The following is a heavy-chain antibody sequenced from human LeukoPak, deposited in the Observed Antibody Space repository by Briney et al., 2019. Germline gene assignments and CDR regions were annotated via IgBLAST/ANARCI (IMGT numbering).Heavy chain of an antibody. CDR3: ARLRGDYDSSGSFDY. V-gene: IGHV3-30-3*01. Sequence: GRSLRLSCAASGSTFSSYAMHWVRQAPGKGLEWVAVISYDGSNKYYADSVKGRFTISRDNSKNTLYLQMNSLRAEDTAVYYCARLRGDYDSSGSFDYWGQGTLVTVSS. J-gene: IGHJ4*02. D-gene: IGHD3-22*01. CDR1: GSTFSSYA. CDR2: ISYDGSNK.